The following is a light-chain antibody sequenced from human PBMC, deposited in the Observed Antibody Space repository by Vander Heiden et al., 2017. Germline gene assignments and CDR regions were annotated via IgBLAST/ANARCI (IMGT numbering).Light chain of an antibody. Sequence: DIQMTQSPSSLSASVGHRVTITCRASQSISSYLNWYQQKPGKAPKLLIYAASSLQRGVPSRFSGSGSGTDFTLTISSLQPEDFATYYCQQSYSTLTWTFGQGTKVEIK. CDR2: AAS. CDR3: QQSYSTLTWT. J-gene: IGKJ1*01. V-gene: IGKV1-39*01. CDR1: QSISSY.